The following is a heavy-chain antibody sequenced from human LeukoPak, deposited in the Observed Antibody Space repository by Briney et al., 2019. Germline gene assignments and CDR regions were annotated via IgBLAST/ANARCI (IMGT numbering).Heavy chain of an antibody. V-gene: IGHV3-7*04. Sequence: PGGSLRLSCTASGFTFSRYWMTWVRQAPGKGLEWVANIKEDGSAKYYVDSMRGRFTISRGNAKNSLYLQINSLRAEDTAVYYCARDSPGYGGYSYWGQGTLVTVSS. J-gene: IGHJ4*02. CDR2: IKEDGSAK. D-gene: IGHD5-12*01. CDR3: ARDSPGYGGYSY. CDR1: GFTFSRYW.